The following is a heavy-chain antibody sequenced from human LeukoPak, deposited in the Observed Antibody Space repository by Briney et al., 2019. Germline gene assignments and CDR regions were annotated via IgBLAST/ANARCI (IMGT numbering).Heavy chain of an antibody. CDR3: ARDTYSSSWYIRWFDP. CDR1: GGSISSYY. Sequence: KPSETLSLTCTVSGGSISSYYWSWIRQPAGKGLEWIGRIYISGSTNYNPSLKSRVTMSVDTSKNQFSLKLSSVTAADTAVYYCARDTYSSSWYIRWFDPWGQGTLVTVSS. D-gene: IGHD6-13*01. J-gene: IGHJ5*02. CDR2: IYISGST. V-gene: IGHV4-4*07.